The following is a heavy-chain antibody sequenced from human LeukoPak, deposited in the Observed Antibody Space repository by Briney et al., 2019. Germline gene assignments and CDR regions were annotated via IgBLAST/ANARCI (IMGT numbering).Heavy chain of an antibody. V-gene: IGHV4-59*08. CDR3: ARHYNYDSGGDPFDF. CDR2: IYYSGDT. J-gene: IGHJ4*02. D-gene: IGHD3-22*01. CDR1: GGSISSSY. Sequence: SENLSLTCTVSGGSISSSYWSWIRQPPGKGLECIGYIYYSGDTNYNPSLKSRVSMSLDTSKNQLSLKLSSVTAADTAVYYCARHYNYDSGGDPFDFWGQGTLVTVSS.